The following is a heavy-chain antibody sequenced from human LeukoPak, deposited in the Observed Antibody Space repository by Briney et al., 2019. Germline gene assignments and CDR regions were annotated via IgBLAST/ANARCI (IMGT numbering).Heavy chain of an antibody. CDR2: IYYSGST. CDR1: GGSISSYY. CDR3: ARGGLVRGSINSFIAFDV. D-gene: IGHD3-10*01. V-gene: IGHV4-59*12. Sequence: SETLSLTCTVSGGSISSYYWSWIRQPPAQGLEWIGYIYYSGSTNYNPSLKSRVTISVDTSKNQFSLKLSSVTPEDTALYFCARGGLVRGSINSFIAFDVWGQGIMVTVSS. J-gene: IGHJ3*01.